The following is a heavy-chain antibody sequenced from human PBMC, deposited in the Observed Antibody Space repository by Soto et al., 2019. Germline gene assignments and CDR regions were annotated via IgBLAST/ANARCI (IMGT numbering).Heavy chain of an antibody. CDR1: GFTFSRYG. CDR2: KSYDGSIE. V-gene: IGHV3-30*18. D-gene: IGHD6-13*01. J-gene: IGHJ4*02. CDR3: AKESSSWPYYFDY. Sequence: SGGGVVQPGRSLRLSCAASGFTFSRYGMHWVRQAPGKGLEWVAIKSYDGSIEYYADSVKGRFTVSRDNSKNTLYLQKNSLRAEDTAIYYCAKESSSWPYYFDYWGQGTLVTVSS.